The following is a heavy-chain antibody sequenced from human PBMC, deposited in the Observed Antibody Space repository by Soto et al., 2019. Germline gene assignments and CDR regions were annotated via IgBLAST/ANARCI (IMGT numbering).Heavy chain of an antibody. CDR2: ISGSGGST. D-gene: IGHD3-3*01. J-gene: IGHJ5*02. Sequence: GGSLRLSCAASGFTFSSYAMSWVRQAPGKGLEWVSAISGSGGSTYYADSVKGRLTISRDISKNSLYLQMNSLRAEDTAVYYCAKCDVEWLRPNWFYPWGQGTLVTVSS. CDR3: AKCDVEWLRPNWFYP. CDR1: GFTFSSYA. V-gene: IGHV3-23*01.